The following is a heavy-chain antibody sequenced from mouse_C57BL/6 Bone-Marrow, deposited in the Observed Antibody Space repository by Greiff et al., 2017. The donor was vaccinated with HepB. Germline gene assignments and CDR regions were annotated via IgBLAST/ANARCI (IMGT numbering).Heavy chain of an antibody. V-gene: IGHV3-8*01. CDR2: ISYSGST. Sequence: DVKLQESGPGLAKPSQTLSLTCSVTGYSITSDYWNWIRKFPGNKLEYMGYISYSGSTYYNPSLKSRISITRDTSKNQDYLQLNSVTTEDTATYYCARYTNYYGSSFDYWGQGTTLTVSS. D-gene: IGHD1-1*01. J-gene: IGHJ2*01. CDR3: ARYTNYYGSSFDY. CDR1: GYSITSDY.